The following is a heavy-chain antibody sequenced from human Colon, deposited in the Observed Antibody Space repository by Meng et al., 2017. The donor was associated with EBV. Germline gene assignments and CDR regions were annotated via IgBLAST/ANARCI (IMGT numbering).Heavy chain of an antibody. V-gene: IGHV4-4*02. CDR2: IPPRGSS. Sequence: GQVGESGPALVKPSETLSLTCAVSGDSSTNHNWWAWVRQPPGKGLEWIGEIPPRGSSAYNPSLKSRVSMSIDKSKNQFSLKLTSVTAADTAVYHCLRGSGGSVWGQGTLVTVSS. D-gene: IGHD3-10*01. CDR1: GDSSTNHNW. CDR3: LRGSGGSV. J-gene: IGHJ1*01.